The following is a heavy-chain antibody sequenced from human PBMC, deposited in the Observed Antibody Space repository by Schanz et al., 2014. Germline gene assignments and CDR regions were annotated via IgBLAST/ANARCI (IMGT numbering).Heavy chain of an antibody. Sequence: QVQLQESGPGLVKPSQTLSLTCSVSGGSISSGSYYWNWLRQPAGKGLEWIGRVYTSGSTNYNPSLKSRVPISLDTSKNQFSLTLTSRTAADTAVYYCARDTTWRLDLWGRGTLVTVAS. J-gene: IGHJ2*01. CDR1: GGSISSGSYY. CDR2: VYTSGST. V-gene: IGHV4-61*02. CDR3: ARDTTWRLDL. D-gene: IGHD1-1*01.